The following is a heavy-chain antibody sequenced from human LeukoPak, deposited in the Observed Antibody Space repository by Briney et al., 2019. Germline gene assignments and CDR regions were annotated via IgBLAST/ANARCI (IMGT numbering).Heavy chain of an antibody. CDR3: ARVHIAAAGPYYFDY. J-gene: IGHJ4*02. Sequence: PSETLSLTCTVSGGSISSYYWSWIRQPPGKGLEWIGYIYYSGSTNYNPSLKSRVTISVDTSKNQFSLKLSSVTAADTAVYHCARVHIAAAGPYYFDYWGQGTLVTVSS. D-gene: IGHD6-13*01. V-gene: IGHV4-59*01. CDR2: IYYSGST. CDR1: GGSISSYY.